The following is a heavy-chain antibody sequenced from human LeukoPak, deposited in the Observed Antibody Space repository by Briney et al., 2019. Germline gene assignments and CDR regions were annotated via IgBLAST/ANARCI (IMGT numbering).Heavy chain of an antibody. V-gene: IGHV3-43*02. CDR3: ARESETSGWYDY. J-gene: IGHJ4*02. Sequence: GGSLRLSCAAPGFIFDNYAIHWVRQAPGKGLEWVSLISGDGGSTFYADSVRGRFTISRDNARKSLSLQMSSLRSEDTALYYCARESETSGWYDYWGQGTLVTVSS. CDR2: ISGDGGST. CDR1: GFIFDNYA. D-gene: IGHD6-19*01.